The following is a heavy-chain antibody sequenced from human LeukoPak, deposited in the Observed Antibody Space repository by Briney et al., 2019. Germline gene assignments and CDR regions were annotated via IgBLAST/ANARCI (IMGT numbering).Heavy chain of an antibody. J-gene: IGHJ5*02. Sequence: GGSLRLSCAASGVTFSDHWMTWVRQTPGKGLEWVAHINQDGSEKHFVDAVEGRFTISRDNDNNSMSLQMNKLRVEDTAVYYCARGATGTYWDWFDPWGQGTLVTVSS. D-gene: IGHD1-26*01. V-gene: IGHV3-7*01. CDR2: INQDGSEK. CDR1: GVTFSDHW. CDR3: ARGATGTYWDWFDP.